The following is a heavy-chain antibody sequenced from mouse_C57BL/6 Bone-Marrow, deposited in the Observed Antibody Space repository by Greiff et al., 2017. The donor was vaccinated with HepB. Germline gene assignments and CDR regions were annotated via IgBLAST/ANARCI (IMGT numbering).Heavy chain of an antibody. V-gene: IGHV1-50*01. CDR2: IDPSDSYT. J-gene: IGHJ3*01. Sequence: VQLQQPGAELVKPGASVKLSCKASGYTFTSYWMQWVKQRPGQGLEWIGEIDPSDSYTNYNQKFKGKATLTVDTSSSTAYMQLSSLTSEDSAVYYCARDVWSFAYWGQGNLVTVSA. D-gene: IGHD2-10*02. CDR3: ARDVWSFAY. CDR1: GYTFTSYW.